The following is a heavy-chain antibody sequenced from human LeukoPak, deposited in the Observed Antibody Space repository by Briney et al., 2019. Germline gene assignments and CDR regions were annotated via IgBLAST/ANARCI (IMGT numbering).Heavy chain of an antibody. V-gene: IGHV1-18*01. Sequence: ASVKVSCKASGYAFTNYGITWVRQAPGQGLEWLGWISAYDGNTDYAQKFQGRVTMTTDTSTSTAYMDLRSLRSDDTAVYYCARSGSRIVWFGETMGYCDHWGQGTLVTVSS. CDR2: ISAYDGNT. CDR1: GYAFTNYG. CDR3: ARSGSRIVWFGETMGYCDH. D-gene: IGHD3-10*01. J-gene: IGHJ4*02.